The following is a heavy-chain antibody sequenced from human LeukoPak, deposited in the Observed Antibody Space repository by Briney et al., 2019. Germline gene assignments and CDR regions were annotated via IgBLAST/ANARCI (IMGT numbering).Heavy chain of an antibody. D-gene: IGHD1-26*01. Sequence: PSETLSLTCAVSGYSISSGYYWGWIRQPPGKGLEWIGSIYHSGSTYYNPSLKSRVTISVDTSKNQFSLKLSSVTPADTAVYYCARARGSYRDDAFDIWGQGTMVTVSS. CDR2: IYHSGST. J-gene: IGHJ3*02. CDR3: ARARGSYRDDAFDI. CDR1: GYSISSGYY. V-gene: IGHV4-38-2*01.